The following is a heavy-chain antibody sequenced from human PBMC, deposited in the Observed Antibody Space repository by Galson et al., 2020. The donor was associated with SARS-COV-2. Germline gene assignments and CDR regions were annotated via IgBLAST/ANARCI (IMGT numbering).Heavy chain of an antibody. D-gene: IGHD1-26*01. Sequence: SLKISCAASGFTFDDYAMHWVRQAPGKGLEWVSGISWNSGSIGYADSVKGRFTISRDNAKNSLYLQMNSLRAEDTALYYCAKDMGSGSRRQGAFDIWGQGTMVTVSS. CDR2: ISWNSGSI. J-gene: IGHJ3*02. CDR1: GFTFDDYA. V-gene: IGHV3-9*01. CDR3: AKDMGSGSRRQGAFDI.